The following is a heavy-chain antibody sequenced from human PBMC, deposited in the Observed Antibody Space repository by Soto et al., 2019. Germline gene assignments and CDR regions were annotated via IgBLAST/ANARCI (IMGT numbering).Heavy chain of an antibody. CDR3: ARERTFGDNKHNYMDV. V-gene: IGHV3-33*01. CDR2: IWCDGRNE. D-gene: IGHD3-10*01. J-gene: IGHJ6*03. CDR1: EFTFSRHG. Sequence: QVQLVESGGGVVQPGRSLRLSCAASEFTFSRHGMHWVRQAPGKGLQWVGVIWCDGRNEVYAESVKGRFINSSDNYKNIMYLKMKSLRAEDTAVYYCARERTFGDNKHNYMDVWGTGITVTVSS.